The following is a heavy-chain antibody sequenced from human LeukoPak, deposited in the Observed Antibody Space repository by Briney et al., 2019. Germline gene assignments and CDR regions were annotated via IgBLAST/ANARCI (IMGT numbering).Heavy chain of an antibody. CDR1: GGTFSSYA. V-gene: IGHV1-69*05. J-gene: IGHJ3*02. CDR3: ARGPPSSGYHYYETYAFDI. D-gene: IGHD3-22*01. Sequence: ASVKVSCKASGGTFSSYAISWVRQAPGQGLEWMGGIIPIFGTANYAQKFQGRVTITTDESTSTAYMELSSLRSEDTAVYYCARGPPSSGYHYYETYAFDIWGQGTMVTVSS. CDR2: IIPIFGTA.